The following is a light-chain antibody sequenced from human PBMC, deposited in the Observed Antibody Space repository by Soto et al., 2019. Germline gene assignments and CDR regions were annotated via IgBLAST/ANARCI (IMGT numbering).Light chain of an antibody. Sequence: DIQLTQSPSLLSASVGDRVTITCRDSQAIRSSLAWYQHKAGKAPNLLIFAASTLQSGVPSRFSGSGSGTEFTLTISSLQPEDFTTYYCQRVNGYPRTFGQGTKVDIK. V-gene: IGKV1-9*01. CDR3: QRVNGYPRT. CDR1: QAIRSS. J-gene: IGKJ1*01. CDR2: AAS.